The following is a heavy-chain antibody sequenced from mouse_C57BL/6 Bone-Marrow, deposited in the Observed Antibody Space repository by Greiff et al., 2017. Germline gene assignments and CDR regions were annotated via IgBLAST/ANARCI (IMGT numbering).Heavy chain of an antibody. D-gene: IGHD2-3*01. Sequence: VQLQQPGAELVKPGASVKMSCKASGYTFTSYWITWVKQRPGQGLEWIGDIYPGSGSTNYNEKFKSKATLTVDTSSSTAYMQLSSLTSADSAVYYCARDGPWYFDVWGTGTTVTVSS. CDR1: GYTFTSYW. CDR3: ARDGPWYFDV. V-gene: IGHV1-55*01. CDR2: IYPGSGST. J-gene: IGHJ1*03.